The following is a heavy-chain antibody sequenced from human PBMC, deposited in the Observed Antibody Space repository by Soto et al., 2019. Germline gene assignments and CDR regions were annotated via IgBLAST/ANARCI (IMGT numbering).Heavy chain of an antibody. V-gene: IGHV3-49*04. J-gene: IGHJ6*02. CDR2: IRSKAYGGTT. Sequence: SLRLSCTASGFTFGDYAMSWVRQAPGKGLEWVGFIRSKAYGGTTEYAASVKGRFTISRDDSKSIAYLQMNSLKTEDTAVYYCTRGDDSSSWYSPYYYGMDVWGQGTTVTVSS. CDR3: TRGDDSSSWYSPYYYGMDV. D-gene: IGHD6-13*01. CDR1: GFTFGDYA.